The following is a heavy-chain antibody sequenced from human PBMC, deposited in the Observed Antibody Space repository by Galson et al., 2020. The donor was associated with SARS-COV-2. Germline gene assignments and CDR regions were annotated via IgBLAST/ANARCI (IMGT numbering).Heavy chain of an antibody. CDR2: ISHDGSNK. V-gene: IGHV3-30*04. CDR1: GFTFISYV. J-gene: IGHJ5*02. Sequence: GESLKISCAASGFTFISYVMHWVRQVPGKGLEWVAVISHDGSNKYYADSVKGRFSISRDNSKNTLYLQMSSLRADDTAVYYCARVKFGEGGWFDPWGQGTLVTVSS. D-gene: IGHD3-10*01. CDR3: ARVKFGEGGWFDP.